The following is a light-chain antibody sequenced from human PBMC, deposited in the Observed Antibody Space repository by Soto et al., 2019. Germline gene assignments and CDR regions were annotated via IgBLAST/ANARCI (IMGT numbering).Light chain of an antibody. J-gene: IGKJ5*01. CDR3: QQSYSTIT. CDR1: QSISSY. CDR2: AAS. V-gene: IGKV1-39*01. Sequence: DIQITQSPSSLSASVGERVTITCRASQSISSYLNWYQQKPGKAPKLLIYAASSLQSGVPSRFSGSGSGTDFTLTISSLQPEDFATYYCQQSYSTITFGQGTRLEIK.